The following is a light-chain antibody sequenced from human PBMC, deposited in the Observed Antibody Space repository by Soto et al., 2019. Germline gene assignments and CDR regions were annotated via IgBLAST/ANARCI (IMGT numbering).Light chain of an antibody. CDR2: AAS. CDR1: QGISTY. CDR3: QQYYNYPIT. J-gene: IGKJ5*01. V-gene: IGKV1-16*02. Sequence: DIQMTQSPSSLSASVGDRVTMTCRASQGISTYLAWFQQKPGKAPKSLIYAASSLQSGVPSKFSASGSETDFTLTISSLQPEDFATYYCQQYYNYPITFGQGTRLEIK.